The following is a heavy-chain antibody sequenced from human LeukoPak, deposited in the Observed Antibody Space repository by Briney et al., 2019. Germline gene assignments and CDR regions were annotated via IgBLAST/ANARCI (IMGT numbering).Heavy chain of an antibody. CDR2: IYSGGNT. Sequence: PGGSLRLSRAASGFTVSGNYMNWVRQAPGKGLEWVSVIYSGGNTYYADSVKGRFTISTDNSKNTLYLQMNSLRAEDTAVYYCAKAPPYKKYFDYWGQGTLVTVSS. CDR3: AKAPPYKKYFDY. CDR1: GFTVSGNY. D-gene: IGHD1-1*01. V-gene: IGHV3-53*01. J-gene: IGHJ4*02.